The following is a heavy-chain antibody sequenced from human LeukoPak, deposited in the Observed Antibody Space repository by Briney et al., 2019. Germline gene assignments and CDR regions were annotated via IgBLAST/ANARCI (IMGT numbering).Heavy chain of an antibody. V-gene: IGHV1-2*06. CDR3: ARRKGEPNIFDY. J-gene: IGHJ4*02. CDR1: GYTFTGYY. CDR2: INPNSRGT. D-gene: IGHD3-16*01. Sequence: ASVKVSCKASGYTFTGYYIHWVRQAPGRGLEWMGRINPNSRGTNYAQKFQGRVTITRDTSISTAYMELSRLRSDDTAVYYCARRKGEPNIFDYWAREPWSPSPQ.